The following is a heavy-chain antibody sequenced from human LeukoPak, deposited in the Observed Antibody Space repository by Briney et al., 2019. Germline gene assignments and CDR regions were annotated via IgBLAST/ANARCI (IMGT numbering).Heavy chain of an antibody. CDR3: AKDSRVRVLSGRYYFDY. CDR2: ISWNSGSI. D-gene: IGHD6-19*01. J-gene: IGHJ4*02. CDR1: GSTFDDYA. Sequence: PGASLRLSCAASGSTFDDYAMHWVRQAPGKGLEWVPGISWNSGSIGYADSVKGRFTISRDNAKNSLYLQMNSLRAEDMALYYCAKDSRVRVLSGRYYFDYWGQGTLVTVSS. V-gene: IGHV3-9*03.